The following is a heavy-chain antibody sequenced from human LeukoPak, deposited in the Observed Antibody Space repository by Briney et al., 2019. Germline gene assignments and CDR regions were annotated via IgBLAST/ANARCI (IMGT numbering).Heavy chain of an antibody. J-gene: IGHJ4*02. V-gene: IGHV3-53*01. D-gene: IGHD1-26*01. CDR2: IYGGGGT. Sequence: PGGSLRLSCAASGFTVSSHYMTWVRQAPGKGLEWVPLIYGGGGTYYADSVQGRFTISRDNSKNTVYLQMNNVRVEDTAVYYCARGISGNYSPSDYWGQGTLVTVSS. CDR3: ARGISGNYSPSDY. CDR1: GFTVSSHY.